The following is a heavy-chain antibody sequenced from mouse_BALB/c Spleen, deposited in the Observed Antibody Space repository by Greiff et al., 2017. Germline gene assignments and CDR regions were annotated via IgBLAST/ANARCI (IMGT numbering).Heavy chain of an antibody. CDR1: GFAFSSYD. D-gene: IGHD2-14*01. Sequence: EVMLVESGGGLVKPGGSLKLSCAASGFAFSSYDMSWVRQTPEKRLEWVAYISSGGGSTYYPDTVKGRFTISRDNAKNTLYLQMSSLKSEDTAMYYCARAYYRSPWFAYWGQGTLVTVSA. V-gene: IGHV5-12-1*01. J-gene: IGHJ3*01. CDR3: ARAYYRSPWFAY. CDR2: ISSGGGST.